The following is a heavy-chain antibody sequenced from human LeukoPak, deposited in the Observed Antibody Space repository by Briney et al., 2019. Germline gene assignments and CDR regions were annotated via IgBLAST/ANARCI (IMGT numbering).Heavy chain of an antibody. CDR3: ARYRSRLGGMDV. CDR2: IYYSGSA. J-gene: IGHJ6*02. Sequence: WFGIIYYSGSANYNPSLKSRVTMSADTSKNQFSLKLSSVTAADTALYYCARYRSRLGGMDVWGQGTTVTVSS. V-gene: IGHV4-39*01. D-gene: IGHD3-16*01.